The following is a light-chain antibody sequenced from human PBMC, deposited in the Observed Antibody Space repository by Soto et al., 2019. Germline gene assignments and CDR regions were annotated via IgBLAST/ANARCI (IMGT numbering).Light chain of an antibody. V-gene: IGKV3-20*01. CDR2: AAP. CDR1: QSLSSNN. CDR3: QQYDTSPLT. Sequence: EIVLTQSPGTLTLSPGERATLSCGASQSLSSNNLAWYQQRPGQAPRLLIYAAPSRAAGVPDRFSGSGSGTDFTLTITRLGPEDFAVYFCQQYDTSPLTFGGGTKVDI. J-gene: IGKJ4*01.